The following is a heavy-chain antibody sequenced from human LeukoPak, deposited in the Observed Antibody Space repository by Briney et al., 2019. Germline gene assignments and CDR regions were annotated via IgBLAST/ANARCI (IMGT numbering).Heavy chain of an antibody. CDR3: AKYFASGSYYKLPH. CDR2: ISGSGAYT. V-gene: IGHV3-23*01. D-gene: IGHD3-10*01. J-gene: IGHJ1*01. CDR1: GFTFSSYA. Sequence: PGGSLRLSCAASGFTFSSYAMSWVRQAPGKGLEWVSTISGSGAYTYYADSVKGRCTISRDNSKNTLYLQMNSLRAEDTAVYYCAKYFASGSYYKLPHWGQGTLVTVSS.